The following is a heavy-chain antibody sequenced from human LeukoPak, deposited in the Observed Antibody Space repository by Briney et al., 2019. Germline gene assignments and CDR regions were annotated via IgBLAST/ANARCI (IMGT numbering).Heavy chain of an antibody. V-gene: IGHV3-20*04. CDR2: INWNGGST. CDR1: GCTFDDYG. J-gene: IGHJ4*02. Sequence: GGSLRLSCAASGCTFDDYGMSWVRQAPGKGLEWVSGINWNGGSTGYADSVKGRFTISRDNSKNTLYLQMNSLRAEDTAVYYCARVGIIQQQLVFDYWGQGTLVTVSS. CDR3: ARVGIIQQQLVFDY. D-gene: IGHD6-13*01.